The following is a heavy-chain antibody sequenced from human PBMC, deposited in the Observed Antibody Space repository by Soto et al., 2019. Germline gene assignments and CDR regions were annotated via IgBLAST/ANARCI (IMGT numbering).Heavy chain of an antibody. CDR2: INYNSGSV. V-gene: IGHV3-9*01. Sequence: EVQLVESGGGWVQPGRSLRLSCAASGFTFDVYAMHWVRQAPGKGLEWVSGINYNSGSVGYADSVKVRFTISRDNAKNSLHMQMNSLRAEDTAVYYCAKDISLRGWVYLVVEYWGQGTLVTVSP. D-gene: IGHD6-13*01. CDR3: AKDISLRGWVYLVVEY. J-gene: IGHJ4*02. CDR1: GFTFDVYA.